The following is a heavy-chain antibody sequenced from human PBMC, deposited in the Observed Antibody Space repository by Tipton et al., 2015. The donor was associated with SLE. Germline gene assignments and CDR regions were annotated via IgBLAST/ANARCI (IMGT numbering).Heavy chain of an antibody. CDR2: IYTSGST. D-gene: IGHD3-16*01. CDR1: GGSISSGSYY. V-gene: IGHV4-61*09. Sequence: TLSLTCTVSGGSISSGSYYWSWIRQPAGKGLEWIGHIYTSGSTNYNPPLKSRVTISVDTSKNQFSLKLSSVTAADTAVYYCARRRGGDYFDYWGQGTLVTVSS. J-gene: IGHJ4*02. CDR3: ARRRGGDYFDY.